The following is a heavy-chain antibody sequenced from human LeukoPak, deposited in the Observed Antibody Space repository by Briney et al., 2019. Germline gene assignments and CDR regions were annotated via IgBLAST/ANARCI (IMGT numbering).Heavy chain of an antibody. J-gene: IGHJ4*02. CDR1: GFTFISYW. Sequence: PRRSPRPSCSASGFTFISYWMSWVRQAPGKGLEWEANIKEDGSEKYYVASVKGRFTISRDNAKSSLYLQMKSLGAEDTAVYYCARGSYGDYVRFDYWGQGTLVTVSS. CDR2: IKEDGSEK. CDR3: ARGSYGDYVRFDY. D-gene: IGHD4-17*01. V-gene: IGHV3-7*02.